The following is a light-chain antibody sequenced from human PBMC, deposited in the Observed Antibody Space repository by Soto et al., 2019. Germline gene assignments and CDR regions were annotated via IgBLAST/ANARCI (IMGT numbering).Light chain of an antibody. J-gene: IGKJ4*01. CDR1: QNISSY. CDR3: HHRSNWPLT. Sequence: EIVLTQSPPTLSLSPGERATLSCRASQNISSYLVWYQQIPGQTPRLLIYDASNRAAGIPARFSGSRSGTDFTLTISSLQTEDFAVYFCHHRSNWPLTFGGGTKVEI. CDR2: DAS. V-gene: IGKV3-11*01.